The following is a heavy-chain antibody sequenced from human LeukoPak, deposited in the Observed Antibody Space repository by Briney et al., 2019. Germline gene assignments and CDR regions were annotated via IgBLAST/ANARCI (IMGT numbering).Heavy chain of an antibody. J-gene: IGHJ4*02. V-gene: IGHV4-59*08. CDR1: GGSISSYY. D-gene: IGHD3-22*01. CDR2: IYSSGGT. CDR3: ARAYYYDSSGYYNFDY. Sequence: PSETLSLTCTVSGGSISSYYWSWIRQPPGKGLEWIGYIYSSGGTNYNPSLKSRVTISVDTSKNQFSLKLSSVTAADTAIYYCARAYYYDSSGYYNFDYWGRGTLVTVSS.